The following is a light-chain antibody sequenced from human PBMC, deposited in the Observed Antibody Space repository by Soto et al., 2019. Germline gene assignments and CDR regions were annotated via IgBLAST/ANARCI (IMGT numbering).Light chain of an antibody. Sequence: QSVLTQPPSASVTPGQRVTISCSGSSSNIGSNTVNWYQQLPGTAPKLLIYSNNQRPSGVPDRFSGSKSGTSASLAISGLQSEDEADYYCAAWDDSLNVLYVFGTGTKVTV. J-gene: IGLJ1*01. CDR1: SSNIGSNT. V-gene: IGLV1-44*01. CDR3: AAWDDSLNVLYV. CDR2: SNN.